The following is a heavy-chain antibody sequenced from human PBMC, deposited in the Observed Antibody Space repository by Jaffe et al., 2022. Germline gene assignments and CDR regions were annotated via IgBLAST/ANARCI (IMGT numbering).Heavy chain of an antibody. Sequence: EVQLLESGGTLVRPGGSLRVSCAASGFSFSTYAMSWVRQAPGKGLEWVAQITGGGGRKYYADSAKGRFTISRDNSNNSLDLQMNSLRAEDTAVYYCTRGDIITGAQAFDIWGQGTMVTVSS. CDR3: TRGDIITGAQAFDI. CDR2: ITGGGGRK. D-gene: IGHD1-20*01. CDR1: GFSFSTYA. J-gene: IGHJ3*02. V-gene: IGHV3-23*01.